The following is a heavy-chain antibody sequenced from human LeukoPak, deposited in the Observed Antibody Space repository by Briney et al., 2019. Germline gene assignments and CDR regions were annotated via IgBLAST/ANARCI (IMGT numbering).Heavy chain of an antibody. D-gene: IGHD5-18*01. CDR3: ARDDTAMGS. V-gene: IGHV4-59*01. CDR2: IYYSGST. Sequence: PSETLSLTCTVSGGSISSYYWSWIRQPPGKGLEWIGYIYYSGSTNYNPSLKSRVTISVDTSKNQFPLKLSSVTAADTAVYYCARDDTAMGSWGQGTLVTVSS. J-gene: IGHJ4*02. CDR1: GGSISSYY.